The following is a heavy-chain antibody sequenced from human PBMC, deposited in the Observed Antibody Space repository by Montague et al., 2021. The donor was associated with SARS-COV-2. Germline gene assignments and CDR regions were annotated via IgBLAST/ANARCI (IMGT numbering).Heavy chain of an antibody. Sequence: SETLSLTCTVSGGSISSYYWSWIRQPPGNGLEWIGHVSDSGSTNYNPSLKSRVTISVDTSKNQFSLQLNSVTPEDTAVYYCARDDPYCTNGVCYTGNWFDPWGQGTLVTVSS. D-gene: IGHD2-8*01. CDR1: GGSISSYY. J-gene: IGHJ5*02. CDR2: VSDSGST. CDR3: ARDDPYCTNGVCYTGNWFDP. V-gene: IGHV4-59*12.